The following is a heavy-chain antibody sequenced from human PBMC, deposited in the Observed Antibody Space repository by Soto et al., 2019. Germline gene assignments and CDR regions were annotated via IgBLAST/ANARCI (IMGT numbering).Heavy chain of an antibody. Sequence: DVQLVESGGGLVQPGRSLRLSCAASGFTFDDYAMHWVRQAPGKGLEWVSGISWNSGSIGYADSVKGRFTISRDNAKNSLYLQMNSLRAEDTALYYCAKDAGRGCSSTSCYASYYYYYYMDVWGKGTTVTVSS. D-gene: IGHD2-2*01. CDR3: AKDAGRGCSSTSCYASYYYYYYMDV. CDR1: GFTFDDYA. CDR2: ISWNSGSI. V-gene: IGHV3-9*01. J-gene: IGHJ6*03.